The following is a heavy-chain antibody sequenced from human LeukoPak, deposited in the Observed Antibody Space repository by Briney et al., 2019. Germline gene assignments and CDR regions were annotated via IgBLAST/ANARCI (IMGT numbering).Heavy chain of an antibody. CDR3: AKGGISGWGFFDY. CDR1: GFTFSSYG. V-gene: IGHV3-30*02. CDR2: IWYDGSNK. Sequence: GGSLTLSCAASGFTFSSYGMHWVRQAPGKGLEWVGVIWYDGSNKYYADSVKGRFTISRDNSKNTLYLQMNSLRAEDTAVYYCAKGGISGWGFFDYWGQGTLVTVSS. D-gene: IGHD6-19*01. J-gene: IGHJ4*02.